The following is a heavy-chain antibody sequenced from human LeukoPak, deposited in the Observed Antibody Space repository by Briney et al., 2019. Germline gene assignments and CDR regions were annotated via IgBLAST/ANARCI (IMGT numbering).Heavy chain of an antibody. D-gene: IGHD3-3*01. V-gene: IGHV1-69*04. CDR3: ARAPIRFLEWLFTFDY. Sequence: GASVKVSCKASGGTLSSYAISWVRQAPGQGLEWMGRIIPILGIANYAQKSQGRVTITADKSTSTAYMELSSLRSEDTAVYYCARAPIRFLEWLFTFDYWGQGTLVTVSS. CDR1: GGTLSSYA. J-gene: IGHJ4*02. CDR2: IIPILGIA.